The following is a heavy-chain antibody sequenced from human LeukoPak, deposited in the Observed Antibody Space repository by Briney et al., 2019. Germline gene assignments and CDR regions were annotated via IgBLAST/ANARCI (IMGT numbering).Heavy chain of an antibody. J-gene: IGHJ2*01. CDR2: IKSKTDGGTT. CDR3: TTDLTRVYSGSYSHWYFDH. Sequence: PGGSLRLSCAASGFTFSNAWMSWVRQAPGKGLEWVGRIKSKTDGGTTDYAAPVKGRFTISRDDSKNTLYLQMNSLKTEDTAVYYCTTDLTRVYSGSYSHWYFDHWGRGTLVTVSS. D-gene: IGHD1-26*01. CDR1: GFTFSNAW. V-gene: IGHV3-15*01.